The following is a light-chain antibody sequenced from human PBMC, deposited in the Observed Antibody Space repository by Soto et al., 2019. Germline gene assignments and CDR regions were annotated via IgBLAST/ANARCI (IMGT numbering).Light chain of an antibody. J-gene: IGLJ1*01. CDR2: DDS. Sequence: SYELTQPPSVSVAPGQTASITCGGNNIGSKSVHWYPQKPGQAPVLVVYDDSDRPSGIPERFSGSNSWNTATLTISRVEAGEEADYYCQVWDSSSDHYVFGTGTKVTVL. CDR3: QVWDSSSDHYV. V-gene: IGLV3-21*02. CDR1: NIGSKS.